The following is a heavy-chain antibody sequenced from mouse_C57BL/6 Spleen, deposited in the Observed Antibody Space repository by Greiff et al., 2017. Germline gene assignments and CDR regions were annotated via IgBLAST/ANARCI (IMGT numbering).Heavy chain of an antibody. D-gene: IGHD2-1*01. CDR1: GYTFTGYW. Sequence: VQLQQSGAELMKPGASVKLSCKATGYTFTGYWIEWVKQRPGHGLEWIGALLPGSGSTNYNEKFKGKATFTADTSSHTAYMQLSSLTTEDSANYYCTRYYYGNYGFAYWGQGTLGTVSA. CDR2: LLPGSGST. CDR3: TRYYYGNYGFAY. V-gene: IGHV1-9*01. J-gene: IGHJ3*01.